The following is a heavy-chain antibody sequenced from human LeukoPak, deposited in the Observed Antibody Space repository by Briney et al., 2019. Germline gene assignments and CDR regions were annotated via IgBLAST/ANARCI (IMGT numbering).Heavy chain of an antibody. Sequence: SETLSLTCTVSGGSISSYYWNWIRQPPGKGLEWIGYIYYTGSTNYNPSLKSRVTISVDTPKNQFSLKLTSVTAADTAVYYCARGDLPFDYGGQGTRVTVPS. D-gene: IGHD3-3*01. CDR2: IYYTGST. J-gene: IGHJ4*02. CDR1: GGSISSYY. V-gene: IGHV4-59*01. CDR3: ARGDLPFDY.